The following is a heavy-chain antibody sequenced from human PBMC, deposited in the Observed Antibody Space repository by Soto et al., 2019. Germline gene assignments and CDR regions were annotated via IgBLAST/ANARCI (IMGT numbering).Heavy chain of an antibody. CDR1: GXTISDNE. V-gene: IGHV3-11*01. Sequence: GSLRLSCAASGXTISDNEMSWTRQAPGKGLEWVSYIISSGSIIYYADSVKGRFTISRDNAKNSLYLQMNSLRAEDTAVYYCARDLGYYESDGYFDYWGQGALGTVSS. J-gene: IGHJ4*02. CDR2: IISSGSII. CDR3: ARDLGYYESDGYFDY. D-gene: IGHD3-22*01.